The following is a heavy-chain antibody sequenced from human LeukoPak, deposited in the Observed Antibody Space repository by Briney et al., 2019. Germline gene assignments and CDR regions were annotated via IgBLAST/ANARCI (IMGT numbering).Heavy chain of an antibody. J-gene: IGHJ4*02. V-gene: IGHV3-21*04. CDR1: GFTFSSYN. D-gene: IGHD1-26*01. CDR3: AKGGGATTGELFDY. CDR2: ITSSSSYI. Sequence: PGGSLRLSCAASGFTFSSYNMNWVRQAPGKGLEWVSSITSSSSYIYYADSVKGRFTISRDNAKNSLYLQMNSLRAEDTALYYCAKGGGATTGELFDYWGQGTLVTVSS.